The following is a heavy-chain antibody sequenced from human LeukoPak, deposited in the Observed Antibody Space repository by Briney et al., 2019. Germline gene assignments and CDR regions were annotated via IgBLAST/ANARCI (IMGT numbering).Heavy chain of an antibody. V-gene: IGHV3-48*01. CDR2: ISGSSSTI. CDR1: GFTFSSYS. Sequence: GGSLRLSCAASGFTFSSYSMNWVRQAPGKGLEWVSYISGSSSTIHYADSVKGRFTISRDNAKNSLYLQMNSLRAEDTAVYYCAKRIATAGKHYFDNWGQGTLVTVSS. J-gene: IGHJ4*02. CDR3: AKRIATAGKHYFDN. D-gene: IGHD6-13*01.